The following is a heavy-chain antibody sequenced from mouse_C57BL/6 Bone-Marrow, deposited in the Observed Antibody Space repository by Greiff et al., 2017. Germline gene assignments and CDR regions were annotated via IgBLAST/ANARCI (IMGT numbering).Heavy chain of an antibody. CDR2: IYPGDGDT. CDR1: GYAFSSSW. Sequence: VKLQESGPELVKPGASVKISCKASGYAFSSSWMNWVKQRPGKGLEWIGRIYPGDGDTNSNGKFKGKATLTADKSYSTAYMQLSSLTSEDSAVYFCARGGYDAWFAYWGQGTLVTVSA. V-gene: IGHV1-82*01. D-gene: IGHD2-2*01. J-gene: IGHJ3*01. CDR3: ARGGYDAWFAY.